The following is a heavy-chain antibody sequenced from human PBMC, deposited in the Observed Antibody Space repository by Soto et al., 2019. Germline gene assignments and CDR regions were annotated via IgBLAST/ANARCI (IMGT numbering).Heavy chain of an antibody. CDR1: GVTFSSYG. Sequence: GGSLRLSCAASGVTFSSYGMHWVRQAPGKGLEWVAVIWYDGSNKYYADSVKGRFTISRDNSKNTLYLQMNSLRAEDTAVYYCARDLSYYDILTGKKYNWFDPWGQGTLVTVSS. V-gene: IGHV3-33*01. D-gene: IGHD3-9*01. J-gene: IGHJ5*02. CDR2: IWYDGSNK. CDR3: ARDLSYYDILTGKKYNWFDP.